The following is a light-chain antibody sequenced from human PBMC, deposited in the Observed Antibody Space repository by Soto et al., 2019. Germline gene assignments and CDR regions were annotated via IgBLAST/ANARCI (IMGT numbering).Light chain of an antibody. CDR3: QQYGSSPGYT. CDR1: QSVSSSY. J-gene: IGKJ2*01. V-gene: IGKV3-20*01. CDR2: GAS. Sequence: EIVLTQSPVTLSLSPGERATLSCRASQSVSSSYLAWYQQKPGQAPRLLIYGASSRATGIPDRFSGSGSGTDFTLTISRLEPEDFAVYYCQQYGSSPGYTFGQGTKVDIK.